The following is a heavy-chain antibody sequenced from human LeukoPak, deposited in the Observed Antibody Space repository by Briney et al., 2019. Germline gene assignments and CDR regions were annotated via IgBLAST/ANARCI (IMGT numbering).Heavy chain of an antibody. CDR3: ARDNSGSYMGGGAFDI. J-gene: IGHJ3*02. V-gene: IGHV4-4*07. Sequence: SETLSLTRSVSGGSISSPYWSWIRQSAGKGLEWIGRMYTSGNTIYNPSLKSRVTMSVDTSKNQFSLKLSSVTAADTAVYYCARDNSGSYMGGGAFDIWGQGTMVTVSS. D-gene: IGHD1-26*01. CDR2: MYTSGNT. CDR1: GGSISSPY.